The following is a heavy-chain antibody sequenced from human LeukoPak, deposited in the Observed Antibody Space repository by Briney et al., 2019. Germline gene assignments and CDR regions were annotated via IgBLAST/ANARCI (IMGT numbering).Heavy chain of an antibody. Sequence: SETLSLTCTVSGGSISSSSYYWGWLRQPPGKGLEWIGSIYYSGSTYYNPSLKSRVTISVDTSKNQFSLKLSSVTAADTAVYYCARRYYYDSPFDYWGQGTLVTVSS. CDR1: GGSISSSSYY. D-gene: IGHD3-22*01. CDR2: IYYSGST. CDR3: ARRYYYDSPFDY. J-gene: IGHJ4*02. V-gene: IGHV4-39*07.